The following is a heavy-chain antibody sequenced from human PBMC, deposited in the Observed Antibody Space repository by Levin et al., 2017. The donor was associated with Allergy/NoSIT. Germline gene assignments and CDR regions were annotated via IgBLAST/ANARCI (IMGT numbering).Heavy chain of an antibody. CDR2: IYYDGSA. D-gene: IGHD2/OR15-2a*01. Sequence: SETLSLTCSVSGGSISDDSYYWAWVRQPPGKGLEWVGSIYYDGSAYYNPSLKTRLTISVDTSKNQFSLRVNSVIAADTAVYYCAGEPNSPYYYPYGLDVWGPGTTVTVSS. J-gene: IGHJ6*02. CDR1: GGSISDDSYY. CDR3: AGEPNSPYYYPYGLDV. V-gene: IGHV4-39*07.